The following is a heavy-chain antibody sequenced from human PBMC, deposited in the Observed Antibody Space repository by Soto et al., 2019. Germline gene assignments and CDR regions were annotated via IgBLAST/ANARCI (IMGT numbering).Heavy chain of an antibody. V-gene: IGHV1-69*02. D-gene: IGHD2-15*01. Sequence: QVQLVQSGAEVKKPGSSVKVSCKASGGTFSSYTISWVRQAPGQGLEWMGRIIPILGIANYAQKFQGRVTINTDKSTSTADMELSSLRSEDTAVYYRARARGSCSGGSCQIGFDYGGQGTLVTVSS. CDR3: ARARGSCSGGSCQIGFDY. CDR1: GGTFSSYT. J-gene: IGHJ4*02. CDR2: IIPILGIA.